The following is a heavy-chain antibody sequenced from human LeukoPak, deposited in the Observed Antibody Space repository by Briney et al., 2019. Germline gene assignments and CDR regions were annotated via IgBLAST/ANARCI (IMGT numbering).Heavy chain of an antibody. CDR1: GFTFSSYA. CDR3: AKGVWATILTNDAFDI. J-gene: IGHJ3*02. CDR2: ISGSDGST. V-gene: IGHV3-23*01. Sequence: GGSLRLSCAASGFTFSSYAMSWVRQAPGKGLEWVSAISGSDGSTYYADSVKGRFTISRDNSKNTLYLQMNSLRAEDTAVYYCAKGVWATILTNDAFDIWGQGKMVTVSS. D-gene: IGHD3-9*01.